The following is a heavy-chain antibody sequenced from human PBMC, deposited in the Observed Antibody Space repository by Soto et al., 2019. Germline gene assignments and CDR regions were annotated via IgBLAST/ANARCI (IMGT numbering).Heavy chain of an antibody. J-gene: IGHJ6*02. D-gene: IGHD3-16*01. Sequence: QVQLVESGGGVVQPGKSLRLSCAASGFIFGAYGMHWVRQAPGKGLERVAVIWYDDSNPYFADSVKGRFTISRVNSMNTLYLQMNSLTAAYPGVYYCARDKVGTFCFGMDVWGLGPTVTVSS. CDR3: ARDKVGTFCFGMDV. CDR2: IWYDDSNP. V-gene: IGHV3-33*01. CDR1: GFIFGAYG.